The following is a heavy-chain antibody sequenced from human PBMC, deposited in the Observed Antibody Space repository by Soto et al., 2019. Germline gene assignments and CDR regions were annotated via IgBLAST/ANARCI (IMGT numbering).Heavy chain of an antibody. Sequence: PLASVKVSCKASGYPFNGTSGISWVRQAPGQGLEWMGWISPSKGNTGYAQKVQGRITMTTDTSTTTAYMELRNLRSDDTAVYYCARVRGTTIDYWGQGTQVTVSS. CDR1: GYPFNGTSG. CDR3: ARVRGTTIDY. J-gene: IGHJ4*02. V-gene: IGHV1-18*01. CDR2: ISPSKGNT.